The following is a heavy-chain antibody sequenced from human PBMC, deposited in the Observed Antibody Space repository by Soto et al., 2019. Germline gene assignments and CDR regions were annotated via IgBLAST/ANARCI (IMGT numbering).Heavy chain of an antibody. V-gene: IGHV1-3*01. Sequence: QVQLVQYGAEVKKPGASVKVSCKASVYTFTSYAMHWVRQAPGQRLEWMGWINAGNGNTKYSQKFQGRVTITRDTSASTAYMELSSLRSEDTAVDYCARYLGARAFDIWGQGTMVTVSS. CDR1: VYTFTSYA. CDR3: ARYLGARAFDI. J-gene: IGHJ3*02. D-gene: IGHD3-16*01. CDR2: INAGNGNT.